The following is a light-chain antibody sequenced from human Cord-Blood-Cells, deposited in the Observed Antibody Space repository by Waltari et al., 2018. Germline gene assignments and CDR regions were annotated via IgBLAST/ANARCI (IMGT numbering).Light chain of an antibody. CDR2: GAS. J-gene: IGKJ1*01. CDR3: QQYGSSPTWT. Sequence: EIVLTQSPGTQSLSPGERAPLSCRASQSVSSSYLAWYQQKPGQAPRLLIYGASSRATGIPDRFSGSGSETDFTLTISRLEPEDFAVYYCQQYGSSPTWTFGQGTKVEIK. V-gene: IGKV3-20*01. CDR1: QSVSSSY.